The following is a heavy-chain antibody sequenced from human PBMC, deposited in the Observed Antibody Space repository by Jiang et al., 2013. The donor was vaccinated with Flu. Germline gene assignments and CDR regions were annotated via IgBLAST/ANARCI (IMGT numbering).Heavy chain of an antibody. Sequence: PGLVKPSETLSLTCTVSGGSISSYHWSWIRQPPGKGLEWIGYIYYSGSTNYNPSLKSRVTISVDTSKNQFSLKLSSVTAADTAVYYCASLKPGLFDYWGQGTLVTVSS. CDR3: ASLKPGLFDY. CDR2: IYYSGST. D-gene: IGHD3/OR15-3a*01. J-gene: IGHJ4*02. CDR1: GGSISSYH. V-gene: IGHV4-59*12.